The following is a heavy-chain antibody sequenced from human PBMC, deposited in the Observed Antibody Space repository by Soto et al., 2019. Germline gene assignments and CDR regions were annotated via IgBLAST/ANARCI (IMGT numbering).Heavy chain of an antibody. V-gene: IGHV4-30-4*01. CDR3: ARVNIGSSSSYYFDY. Sequence: QVQLQESGPGLVKPSQTLSLTCTVSGGSISSGDYYWSWIRQPPGKGLEWIGYIYYSGSTYYNPSLKNRVTISVDTSKNQFSLKLSSVTAADTAVYYCARVNIGSSSSYYFDYWGQGTLVTVSS. CDR2: IYYSGST. CDR1: GGSISSGDYY. J-gene: IGHJ4*02. D-gene: IGHD6-6*01.